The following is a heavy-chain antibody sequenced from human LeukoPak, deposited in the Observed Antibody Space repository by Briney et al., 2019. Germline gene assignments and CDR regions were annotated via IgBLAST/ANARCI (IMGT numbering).Heavy chain of an antibody. V-gene: IGHV3-53*01. CDR3: AREGSGRTAYNEGLDV. Sequence: PGGSLRLSCAASGFTVSSSYMTWVRQAPGKGLEWVSVIRSGGSTVYADSVKGRFTISRDNSKNTLYLQLNSLRAEDTAVYYCAREGSGRTAYNEGLDVWGQGTMVTVSS. D-gene: IGHD3-10*01. CDR2: IRSGGST. CDR1: GFTVSSSY. J-gene: IGHJ3*01.